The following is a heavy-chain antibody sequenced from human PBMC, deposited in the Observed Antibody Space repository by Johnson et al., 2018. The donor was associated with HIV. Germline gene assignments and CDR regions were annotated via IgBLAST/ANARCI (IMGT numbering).Heavy chain of an antibody. CDR2: IYSGGST. CDR1: GFTVSSNY. Sequence: VQLVESGGGLIQPGGSLRLSCAASGFTVSSNYMSWVRQAPGKGLEWVSIIYSGGSTYYADSVKGRFTISRDNSKNTLYLQMNSLRAEDTAVYYCARELSGDAFDIWGQGTMVTVSS. CDR3: ARELSGDAFDI. J-gene: IGHJ3*02. D-gene: IGHD1-26*01. V-gene: IGHV3-53*01.